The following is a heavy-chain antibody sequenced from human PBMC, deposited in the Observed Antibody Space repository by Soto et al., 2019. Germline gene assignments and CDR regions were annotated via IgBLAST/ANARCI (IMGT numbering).Heavy chain of an antibody. J-gene: IGHJ5*01. CDR2: INTDGSVT. V-gene: IGHV3-74*01. D-gene: IGHD2-21*01. CDR3: AREAMIGNCFDS. Sequence: GSLRLSCGASGFTFSTYWMHWVRQAPGKGLVWVARINTDGSVTSHADSVKGRFIISRDNAKNALFLQMNSLRDEDTAVYYCAREAMIGNCFDSWGQGTLVTVSS. CDR1: GFTFSTYW.